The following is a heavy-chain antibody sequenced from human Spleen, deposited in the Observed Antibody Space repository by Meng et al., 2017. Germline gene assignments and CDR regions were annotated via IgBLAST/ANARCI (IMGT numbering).Heavy chain of an antibody. D-gene: IGHD3/OR15-3a*01. V-gene: IGHV3-53*05. J-gene: IGHJ6*02. Sequence: GESLKISWAASGFSVTNSYMSWVRQPPGKGLEWVSVIYSGGSTYYADSVKSRFTISRDTSQNTLNLQMNSLRTEDAAVYYCARGLDWLLVGDFGMDVWGQGTMVTVSS. CDR3: ARGLDWLLVGDFGMDV. CDR2: IYSGGST. CDR1: GFSVTNSY.